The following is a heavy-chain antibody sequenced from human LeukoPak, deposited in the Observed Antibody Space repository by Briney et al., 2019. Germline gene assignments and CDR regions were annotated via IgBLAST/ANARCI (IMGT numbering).Heavy chain of an antibody. CDR2: IYYSGST. CDR1: SGSIRSSSYY. J-gene: IGHJ4*02. D-gene: IGHD4-11*01. Sequence: SETLSLTCTVSSGSIRSSSYYWGWIRQPPGKGLEWIGSIYYSGSTYYNPSLKSRVTISVDTSKNQFSLKLSSVTAADTAVYYCASLSYSNYNLIEYWGQGTLVTVSS. CDR3: ASLSYSNYNLIEY. V-gene: IGHV4-39*01.